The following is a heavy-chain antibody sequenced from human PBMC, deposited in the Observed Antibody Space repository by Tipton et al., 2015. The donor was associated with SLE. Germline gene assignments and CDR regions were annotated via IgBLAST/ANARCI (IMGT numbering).Heavy chain of an antibody. CDR3: ARRRGSSWYEDYFDY. V-gene: IGHV4-39*07. J-gene: IGHJ4*02. CDR2: IYYSGTT. Sequence: LRLSCTISGGSISSSSHYWGWIRQTPGKGLEWLGSIYYSGTTYYSPSFKSRVTILVDTSNNQFSLKLSAVTAADTAVYYCARRRGSSWYEDYFDYWGQGTLVTVSS. CDR1: GGSISSSSHY. D-gene: IGHD6-13*01.